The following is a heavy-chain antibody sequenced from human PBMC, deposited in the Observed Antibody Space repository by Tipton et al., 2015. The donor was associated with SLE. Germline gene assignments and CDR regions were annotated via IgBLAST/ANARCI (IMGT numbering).Heavy chain of an antibody. J-gene: IGHJ4*02. CDR2: INPNSGGT. CDR3: ARGGDGYSHDY. Sequence: QLVQSGAEVKKPGESLKISCMGSGYDFSNYWLGWVRQRPGDGLEWMGWINPNSGGTNYAQKFQGRVTMTRDTSISTAYMELSRLRSEDTAVYYCARGGDGYSHDYWGQGTLVTVSS. D-gene: IGHD5-24*01. V-gene: IGHV1-2*02. CDR1: GYDFSNYW.